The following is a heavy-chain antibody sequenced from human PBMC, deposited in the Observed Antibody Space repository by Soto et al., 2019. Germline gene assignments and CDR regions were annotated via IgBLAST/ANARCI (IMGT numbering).Heavy chain of an antibody. CDR2: MRSKANSYAT. V-gene: IGHV3-73*02. D-gene: IGHD5-12*01. Sequence: EVQLVESGGGLVQPGGSLKLSCAASGFSFSGFEMQWVRQASGKGLEWVGRMRSKANSYATAYGASVKGRFTVSRDDSKNTVYLQMSSLQTEDTAIYYCTRYLFHYPVDYAMEVWGQGTTVTVSS. J-gene: IGHJ6*02. CDR1: GFSFSGFE. CDR3: TRYLFHYPVDYAMEV.